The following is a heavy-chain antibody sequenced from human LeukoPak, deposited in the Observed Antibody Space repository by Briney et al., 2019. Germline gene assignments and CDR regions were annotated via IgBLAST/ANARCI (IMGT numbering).Heavy chain of an antibody. D-gene: IGHD3-9*01. CDR3: ARDSSSNTGYDAFDI. J-gene: IGHJ3*02. CDR1: GYTFTSYY. V-gene: IGHV1-46*01. CDR2: INPTGGST. Sequence: ASVKVSCKASGYTFTSYYMHWVRQAPGQGLEWMGLINPTGGSTGYAQKFQGRVTITADESTSTAYMELSSLRSEDTAVYYCARDSSSNTGYDAFDIWGQGTMVTVSS.